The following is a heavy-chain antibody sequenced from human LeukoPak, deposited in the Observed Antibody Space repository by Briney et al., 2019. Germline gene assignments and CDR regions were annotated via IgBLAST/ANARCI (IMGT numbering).Heavy chain of an antibody. CDR1: GGSISSSSYY. CDR3: ARHGGRYNWNYGTDAFDI. CDR2: IYYSGST. V-gene: IGHV4-39*01. J-gene: IGHJ3*02. Sequence: PSETLSLTCTVSGGSISSSSYYWGWVRQPPGKGLEWIGSIYYSGSTYYNPSLKSRVTISVDTSKNQFSLKLSSVTAADTAVYYCARHGGRYNWNYGTDAFDIWGQGTMVTVSS. D-gene: IGHD1-7*01.